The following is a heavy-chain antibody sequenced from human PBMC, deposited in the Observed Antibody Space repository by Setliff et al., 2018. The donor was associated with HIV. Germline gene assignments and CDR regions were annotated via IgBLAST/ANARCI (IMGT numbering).Heavy chain of an antibody. CDR1: QNTFTNYY. Sequence: ASVKVSCKASQNTFTNYYMHWVRQAPGQGLEWMGIINPSGDSTIYAQKFQGKVTMTRDTSTSTVYMELSSMRSEDTAVYYCARDLHTFMVNSYHYYMDVWGKGTTVTVSS. D-gene: IGHD5-18*01. CDR2: INPSGDST. V-gene: IGHV1-46*01. CDR3: ARDLHTFMVNSYHYYMDV. J-gene: IGHJ6*03.